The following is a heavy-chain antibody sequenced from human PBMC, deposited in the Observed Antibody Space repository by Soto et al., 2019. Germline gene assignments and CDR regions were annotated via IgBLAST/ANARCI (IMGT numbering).Heavy chain of an antibody. CDR1: GFSLTTSGVG. J-gene: IGHJ4*02. CDR2: IFWDDDK. D-gene: IGHD3-3*01. CDR3: AHRVLRTVFGLVTTTAIYFDF. Sequence: QITLNESGPTVVRPRENLTLTCRFSGFSLTTSGVGVGWIRQSPGKAPEWLALIFWDDDKRYSASLKSRLTITKDTSKNQVVLTVSDLDPTDTATYYCAHRVLRTVFGLVTTTAIYFDFWGQGTPVAVSS. V-gene: IGHV2-5*02.